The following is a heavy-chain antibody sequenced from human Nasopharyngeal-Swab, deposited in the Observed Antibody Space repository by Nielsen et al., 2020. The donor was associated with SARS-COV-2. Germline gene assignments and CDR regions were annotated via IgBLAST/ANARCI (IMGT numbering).Heavy chain of an antibody. V-gene: IGHV3-30*18. J-gene: IGHJ4*02. D-gene: IGHD1-1*01. CDR2: ISYDGSNK. Sequence: WIRQPPGKGLEWVAVISYDGSNKYYADSVKGRFTISRDNSKNTLYLQMNGLRAEDTAVYYCAKSSVPDYWGQGTLVTVSS. CDR3: AKSSVPDY.